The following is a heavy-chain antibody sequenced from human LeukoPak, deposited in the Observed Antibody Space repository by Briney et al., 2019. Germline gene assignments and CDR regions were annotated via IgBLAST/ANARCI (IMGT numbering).Heavy chain of an antibody. Sequence: GGSLRLSCAASGFTFSSYSMNWVRQAPGKGLEWVSAINDDSRFIYYADSVKGRFTISRDNAKNTLYLQMNSLRPEDTAVYYCAKADITFSVDIVAAIKRPGPSSELDYWGQGTLVTVSS. CDR3: AKADITFSVDIVAAIKRPGPSSELDY. CDR2: INDDSRFI. D-gene: IGHD5-12*01. J-gene: IGHJ4*02. V-gene: IGHV3-21*01. CDR1: GFTFSSYS.